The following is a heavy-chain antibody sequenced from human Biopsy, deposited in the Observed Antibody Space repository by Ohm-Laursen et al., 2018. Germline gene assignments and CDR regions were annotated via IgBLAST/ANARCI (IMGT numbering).Heavy chain of an antibody. CDR3: ARAYYYGAGSFYSPWMEV. CDR2: IFYSGTT. V-gene: IGHV4-61*08. J-gene: IGHJ6*02. D-gene: IGHD3-10*01. CDR1: GASVNTFDFY. Sequence: GTLSLTCTVSGASVNTFDFYWAWIRQPPGKGLEWIGYIFYSGTTKYKPSLQRRVRLSLDTANNQFSLTLRSVSAADTATYYCARAYYYGAGSFYSPWMEVWGQGTTVSVS.